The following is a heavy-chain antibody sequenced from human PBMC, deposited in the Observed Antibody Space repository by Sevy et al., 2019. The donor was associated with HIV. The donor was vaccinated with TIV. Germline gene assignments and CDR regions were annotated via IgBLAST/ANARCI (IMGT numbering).Heavy chain of an antibody. CDR1: GGSISSSNW. V-gene: IGHV4-4*02. CDR2: IYRSGST. J-gene: IGHJ3*02. D-gene: IGHD2-15*01. CDR3: ARYCSGGSCYSEGSDAFVI. Sequence: SETLSLTCAVSGGSISSSNWWSWVRQPPGKGLEWIGEIYRSGSTNYNPSLKSRVTISVDKSKNKFSLKLSSVTAADTAAYYCARYCSGGSCYSEGSDAFVIWGQGTMVTVSS.